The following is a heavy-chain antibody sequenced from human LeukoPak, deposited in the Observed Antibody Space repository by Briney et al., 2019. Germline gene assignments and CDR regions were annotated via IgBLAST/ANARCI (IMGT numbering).Heavy chain of an antibody. CDR1: GGSFSGYY. CDR2: INHSGST. D-gene: IGHD6-13*01. J-gene: IGHJ4*02. CDR3: ARGVVIAAGWGYYFDY. Sequence: SETLSLTCAVYGGSFSGYYSSWSRQPPGKGLEWIGEINHSGSTNYNPPLKSRVTISVDTSKNLFSLKLSSVTAADTAVYYCARGVVIAAGWGYYFDYWGQGTLVTVSS. V-gene: IGHV4-34*01.